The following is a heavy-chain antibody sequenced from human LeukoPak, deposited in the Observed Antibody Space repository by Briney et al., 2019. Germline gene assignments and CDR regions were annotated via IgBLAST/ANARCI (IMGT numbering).Heavy chain of an antibody. CDR3: ATEGAVKDYGDHRPFDY. Sequence: GGTLSLTCAASGFSFSTYSLVWVRQAPGQGLEYVSAISSSGSSTHYANSVKGRFTISRDNSKNTLYLQMGSLRAEDMAVYYWATEGAVKDYGDHRPFDYWGQGTLVTASS. J-gene: IGHJ4*02. D-gene: IGHD4-17*01. CDR1: GFSFSTYS. CDR2: ISSSGSST. V-gene: IGHV3-64*01.